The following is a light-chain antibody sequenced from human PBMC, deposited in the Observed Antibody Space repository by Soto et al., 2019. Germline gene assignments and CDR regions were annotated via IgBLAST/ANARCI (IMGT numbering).Light chain of an antibody. CDR2: GAF. J-gene: IGKJ4*01. CDR3: QQYKNWPPLT. Sequence: EIVMTQSPATLSVSPGETATLSCRASQSVSYNLAWYQQKPGQGPRLLIYGAFTRATGIPARFSGSRSGTDFTLTISSLQSEDFAVYYCQQYKNWPPLTFGGGNKVEIK. V-gene: IGKV3-15*01. CDR1: QSVSYN.